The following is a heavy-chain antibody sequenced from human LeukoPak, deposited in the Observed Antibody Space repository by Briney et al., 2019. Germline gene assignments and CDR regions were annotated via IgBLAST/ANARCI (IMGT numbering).Heavy chain of an antibody. J-gene: IGHJ6*02. CDR3: ARDMNRGYYYGMDV. CDR1: GFTFSSYS. Sequence: GGSLRLSCAASGFTFSSYSMNWVRQAPGKGLEWVSSISSSSSYIYYADSVKGRFTISRDNAKNSLYLQMNSLRAEDTAVYNCARDMNRGYYYGMDVWGQGTTVTVSS. D-gene: IGHD1/OR15-1a*01. CDR2: ISSSSSYI. V-gene: IGHV3-21*01.